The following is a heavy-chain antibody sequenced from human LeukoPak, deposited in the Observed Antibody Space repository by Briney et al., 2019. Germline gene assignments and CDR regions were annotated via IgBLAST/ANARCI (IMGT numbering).Heavy chain of an antibody. Sequence: NSSETLSLTCAVYGGSFSGYYWSWIRQPPGKGLEWIGEINHSGSTNYNPSLKSRVTISVDTSKNQFSLKLSSVTAADTAVYYCARHGSIRPLLLWFGELPRGVTWWFDPWGQGTLVTVSS. CDR2: INHSGST. CDR3: ARHGSIRPLLLWFGELPRGVTWWFDP. CDR1: GGSFSGYY. D-gene: IGHD3-10*01. V-gene: IGHV4-34*01. J-gene: IGHJ5*02.